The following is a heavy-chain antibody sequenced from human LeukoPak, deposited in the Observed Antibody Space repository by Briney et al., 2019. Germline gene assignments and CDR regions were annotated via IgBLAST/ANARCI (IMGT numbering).Heavy chain of an antibody. V-gene: IGHV3-21*01. CDR1: GFTFSSYS. Sequence: KTGGSLRLSCAASGFTFSSYSMNWVRQAPGKGLEWVSSISSSSSYIYYADSVKGRLTISRDNAKNSLYLQMNSLRAEDTAVYYCAREVDYYMDVWGKGTTVTVSS. J-gene: IGHJ6*03. CDR2: ISSSSSYI. CDR3: AREVDYYMDV.